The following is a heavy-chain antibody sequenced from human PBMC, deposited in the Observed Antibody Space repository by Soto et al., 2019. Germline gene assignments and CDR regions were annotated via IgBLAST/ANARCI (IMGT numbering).Heavy chain of an antibody. CDR1: GFTFSSYG. V-gene: IGHV3-33*01. Sequence: GGSLRLSCAASGFTFSSYGMHWVRQAPGKGLEWVAVIWYDGSNKYYADSVKGRFTISRDNSKNTLYLQMNSLRAEDTAVYYCARASSSGWGRGYYYYGMDVWGQGTTVTVSS. CDR3: ARASSSGWGRGYYYYGMDV. CDR2: IWYDGSNK. J-gene: IGHJ6*02. D-gene: IGHD6-19*01.